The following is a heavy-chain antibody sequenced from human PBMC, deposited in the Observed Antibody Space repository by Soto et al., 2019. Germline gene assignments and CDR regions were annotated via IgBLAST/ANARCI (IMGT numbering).Heavy chain of an antibody. J-gene: IGHJ6*02. CDR1: GFTFSSYS. Sequence: EVQLVESGGGLVQPGGSLRLSCAASGFTFSSYSMNWVRQAPGKGLEWVSYISSSSSTIYYADSVKGRFTISRDNAKNSLYLQMNSLRDEDTAVYYCARVSRDSSSWYFEVDYYYGMDVWGQGTTVTVSS. CDR3: ARVSRDSSSWYFEVDYYYGMDV. D-gene: IGHD6-13*01. CDR2: ISSSSSTI. V-gene: IGHV3-48*02.